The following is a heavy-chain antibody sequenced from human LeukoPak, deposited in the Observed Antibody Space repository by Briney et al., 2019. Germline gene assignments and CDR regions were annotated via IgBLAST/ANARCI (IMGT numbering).Heavy chain of an antibody. CDR2: IYYSGST. CDR3: ARDRVGTYDAFDI. D-gene: IGHD5-12*01. CDR1: GGSISSYY. Sequence: SETLSLTCTVSGGSISSYYWSWIRQPPGKGLEWIGSIYYSGSTYYNPSLKSRVTISVDTSKNQFSLKLSSVTAADTAVYYCARDRVGTYDAFDIWGQGTMVTVSS. J-gene: IGHJ3*02. V-gene: IGHV4-59*12.